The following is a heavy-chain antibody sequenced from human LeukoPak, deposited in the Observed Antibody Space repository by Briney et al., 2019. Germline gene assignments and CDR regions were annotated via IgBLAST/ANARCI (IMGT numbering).Heavy chain of an antibody. J-gene: IGHJ4*02. CDR2: ISGSGGST. CDR3: AKGRGWLQFFDY. Sequence: GGSLRLSCAASEFSVGSNYMTWVRQAPGKGLEWVSAISGSGGSTYNADSVKGRFTIARDNSKNTLYLQMNSLRAEDTAVYFCAKGRGWLQFFDYWGQGTLVTVSS. V-gene: IGHV3-23*01. CDR1: EFSVGSNY. D-gene: IGHD5-24*01.